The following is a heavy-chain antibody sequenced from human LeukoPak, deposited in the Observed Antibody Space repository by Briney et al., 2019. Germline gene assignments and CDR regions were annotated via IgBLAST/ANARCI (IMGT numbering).Heavy chain of an antibody. CDR3: ARSIPYGTTWYGRSDY. CDR2: IKPDGTTK. D-gene: IGHD6-13*01. Sequence: GGSLRLSCAASGFPFSSYSMTWVRQAPGKGLEWVANIKPDGTTKFYVDSVKGRFTISRDNALNSLYLQMNSLGAEDPAIYYCARSIPYGTTWYGRSDYWGQGTLVTVSS. CDR1: GFPFSSYS. V-gene: IGHV3-7*03. J-gene: IGHJ4*02.